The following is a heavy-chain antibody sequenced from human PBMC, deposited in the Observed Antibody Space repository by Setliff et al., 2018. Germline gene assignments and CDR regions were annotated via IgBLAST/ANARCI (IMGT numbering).Heavy chain of an antibody. V-gene: IGHV4-61*02. CDR1: GGSLSSGSNY. D-gene: IGHD5-12*01. J-gene: IGHJ4*02. Sequence: SETLSLTCTVSGGSLSSGSNYWGWIRQPAGKGLEWIGLIQSTGNTNYNPSLQSRVTISIDTSKNQFSLKMSSVTAADTAMYYCAGTPALGTSWLSPFDYWGQGTLVTVSS. CDR2: IQSTGNT. CDR3: AGTPALGTSWLSPFDY.